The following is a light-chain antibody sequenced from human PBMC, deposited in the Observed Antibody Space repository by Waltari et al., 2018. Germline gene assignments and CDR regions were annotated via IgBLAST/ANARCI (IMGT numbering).Light chain of an antibody. CDR3: SAWDDSLQVVL. J-gene: IGLJ2*01. CDR1: RSNIGSNA. Sequence: QSMLTQPPSASGSPGQRVTISCSGGRSNIGSNALNWYQQLPGTAPKLLIYSHVLRPSGVLARFSGSRSGTSASLAISGLQSEDEADYYCSAWDDSLQVVLFGGGTKLTVL. V-gene: IGLV1-44*01. CDR2: SHV.